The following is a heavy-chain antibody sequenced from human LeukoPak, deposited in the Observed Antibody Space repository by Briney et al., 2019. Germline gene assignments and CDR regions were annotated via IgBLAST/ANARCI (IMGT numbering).Heavy chain of an antibody. CDR2: INSDGRST. V-gene: IGHV3-74*01. CDR1: GFTFSSYW. J-gene: IGHJ5*02. CDR3: ARNPDPLYYDFWSGYYGGSWFDP. Sequence: GGSLRLSCAASGFTFSSYWMHWVRQAPGKGLVWVSRINSDGRSTSYADSVKGRFTISRDNAKNTLYLLMNSLRAEDTAVYYCARNPDPLYYDFWSGYYGGSWFDPWGQGTLVTVSS. D-gene: IGHD3-3*01.